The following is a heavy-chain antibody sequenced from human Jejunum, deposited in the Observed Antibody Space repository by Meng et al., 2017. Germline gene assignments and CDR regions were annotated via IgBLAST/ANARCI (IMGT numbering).Heavy chain of an antibody. V-gene: IGHV4-61*01. CDR2: IYYSGST. Sequence: SETLSLTCTVSGGSVTSGSHFWSWIRQPPGKGLEWIGYIYYSGSTNYNPSLKSRVTISLDTSKNQFSLKLSSVTAADTALYYCAKEKRYCSSSSCYGPPDYWGQGTRVTVSS. D-gene: IGHD2-2*01. CDR1: GGSVTSGSHF. J-gene: IGHJ4*02. CDR3: AKEKRYCSSSSCYGPPDY.